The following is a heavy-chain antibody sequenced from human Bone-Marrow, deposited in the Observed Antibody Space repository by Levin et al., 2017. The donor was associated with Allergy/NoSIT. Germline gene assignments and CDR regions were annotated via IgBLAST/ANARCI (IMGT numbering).Heavy chain of an antibody. CDR1: GFTFSSYA. CDR2: ISGSGGST. Sequence: GESLKISCAASGFTFSSYAMSWVRQAPGKGLEWVSDISGSGGSTYNADSVKGRFTISRDNSKNTLYLQMNSLRAEDTAVYYCAKGEGYYNYYNAMDVWGQGTTVTVS. V-gene: IGHV3-23*01. D-gene: IGHD2-15*01. J-gene: IGHJ6*02. CDR3: AKGEGYYNYYNAMDV.